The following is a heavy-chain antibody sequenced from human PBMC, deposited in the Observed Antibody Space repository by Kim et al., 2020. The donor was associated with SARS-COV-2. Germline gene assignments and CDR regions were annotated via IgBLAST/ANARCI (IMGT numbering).Heavy chain of an antibody. CDR3: ARIRPYSSSWYSYYFDY. Sequence: SETLSLSCTVSGGSISSSSYYWGWIRQPPGKGLEWIGSIYYSGSTYYNPSLKSRVTISVDTSKNQFSLKLSSVTAADTAVYYCARIRPYSSSWYSYYFDYWGQGTLVTVSS. D-gene: IGHD6-13*01. CDR1: GGSISSSSYY. V-gene: IGHV4-39*01. CDR2: IYYSGST. J-gene: IGHJ4*02.